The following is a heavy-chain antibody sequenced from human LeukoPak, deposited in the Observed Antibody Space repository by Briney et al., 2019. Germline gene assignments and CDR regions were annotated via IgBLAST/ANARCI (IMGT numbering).Heavy chain of an antibody. J-gene: IGHJ4*02. V-gene: IGHV1-18*01. CDR3: ARQYCSSTNCFKNYFDY. CDR1: GYTFTTYG. D-gene: IGHD2-2*01. Sequence: GASVKVSCKASGYTFTTYGISWVRQAPGQGLEWMGWISAYNGNTNYAQKFQGRVTMTRDTSISTAYMELSRLGSDDTAVYYCARQYCSSTNCFKNYFDYWGQGTLVTVSS. CDR2: ISAYNGNT.